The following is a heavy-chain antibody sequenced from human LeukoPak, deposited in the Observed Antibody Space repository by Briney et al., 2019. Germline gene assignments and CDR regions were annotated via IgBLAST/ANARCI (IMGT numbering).Heavy chain of an antibody. Sequence: GGSLRLSCAASGFTFSNYALHWVRQAPGKGLEYVSAISSNGDATFYANSVKGRFTIPRDNSKNTLYLQMVILRAEDMAVYYCVRVGNYREFDYWGQGTLVTVSS. D-gene: IGHD1-7*01. CDR3: VRVGNYREFDY. CDR1: GFTFSNYA. V-gene: IGHV3-64*01. CDR2: ISSNGDAT. J-gene: IGHJ4*02.